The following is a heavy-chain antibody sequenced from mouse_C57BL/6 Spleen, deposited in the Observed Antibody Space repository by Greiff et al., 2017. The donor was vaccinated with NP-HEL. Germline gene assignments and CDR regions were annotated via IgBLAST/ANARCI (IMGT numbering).Heavy chain of an antibody. CDR3: ARGDYGSRGKAY. J-gene: IGHJ2*01. CDR2: IDPSDSYT. Sequence: QVQLQQSGAELVMPGASVKLSCKASGYTFTSYWMHWVKQRPGQGLEWIGEIDPSDSYTNYNQKFKGKSTLTVDKSSSTAYMQLSSLTSEDSAVYYCARGDYGSRGKAYWGQGTTLTVSA. CDR1: GYTFTSYW. V-gene: IGHV1-69*01. D-gene: IGHD1-1*01.